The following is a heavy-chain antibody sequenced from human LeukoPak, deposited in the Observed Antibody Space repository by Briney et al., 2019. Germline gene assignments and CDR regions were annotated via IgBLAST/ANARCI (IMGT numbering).Heavy chain of an antibody. V-gene: IGHV3-74*01. D-gene: IGHD3-22*01. CDR2: INSDGINT. Sequence: GGSLRLSCAASGFIISNNYMGWVRQAPGKGLVWVSRINSDGINTSYADSVKGRFTISRDNAKNTLNLQMNSLRAEDTAVYYCARDLGQYYDTSDNWFDPWGQGTLVTVSS. CDR3: ARDLGQYYDTSDNWFDP. J-gene: IGHJ5*02. CDR1: GFIISNNY.